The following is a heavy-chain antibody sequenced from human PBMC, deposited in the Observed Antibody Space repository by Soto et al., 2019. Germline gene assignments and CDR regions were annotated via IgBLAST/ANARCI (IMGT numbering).Heavy chain of an antibody. CDR3: ARGRVPDV. Sequence: PETLSLTCAVYGGSFSGYYWSWIRQPPGKGLEWIGEINHSGSTNYNPSLKSRVTISVDTSKNQFSLKLSSVTAADTAVYYCARGRVPDVWGKGTTVTVSS. V-gene: IGHV4-34*01. CDR2: INHSGST. J-gene: IGHJ6*04. CDR1: GGSFSGYY.